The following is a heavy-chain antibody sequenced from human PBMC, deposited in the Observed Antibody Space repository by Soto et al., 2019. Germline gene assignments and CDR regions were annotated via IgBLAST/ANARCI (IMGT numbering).Heavy chain of an antibody. Sequence: SETLSLTSTVSGGNISSYYWSWIRQPPGKGLEWIGYIYYSGSTNYNPSLKSRVTISVDTSKNQFSLKLSSVTAADTAVYYCARESSSWFDYWGQGTPVTVSS. CDR2: IYYSGST. CDR1: GGNISSYY. V-gene: IGHV4-59*01. D-gene: IGHD6-13*01. CDR3: ARESSSWFDY. J-gene: IGHJ4*02.